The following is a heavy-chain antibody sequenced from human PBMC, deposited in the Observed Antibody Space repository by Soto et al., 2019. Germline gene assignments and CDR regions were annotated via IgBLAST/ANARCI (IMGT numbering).Heavy chain of an antibody. CDR3: ARVAY. Sequence: PGGSLRLSCEASGFTFSGVSMDWGCRVSGKGLEWVASISSGSSDTWYADSVKSRFIISRDNAQNSLFLQMNTLRPEDTAMYYCARVAYWGQGTQVTVSS. CDR1: GFTFSGVS. V-gene: IGHV3-21*01. J-gene: IGHJ4*02. CDR2: ISSGSSDT.